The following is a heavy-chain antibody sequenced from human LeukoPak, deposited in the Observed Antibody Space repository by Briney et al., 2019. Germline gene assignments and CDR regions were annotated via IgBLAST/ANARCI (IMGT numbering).Heavy chain of an antibody. J-gene: IGHJ6*02. CDR3: ASLTYYYDSSGSGRYYYGMDV. CDR2: IYYSGST. Sequence: SETLSLTCTVSGGSISSYYWSWIRQPPGKGLEWIGYIYYSGSTNYNPSLKSRVTISVDMSKNQFSLKLSSVTAADTAVYYCASLTYYYDSSGSGRYYYGMDVWGQGTTVTVSS. CDR1: GGSISSYY. D-gene: IGHD3-22*01. V-gene: IGHV4-59*01.